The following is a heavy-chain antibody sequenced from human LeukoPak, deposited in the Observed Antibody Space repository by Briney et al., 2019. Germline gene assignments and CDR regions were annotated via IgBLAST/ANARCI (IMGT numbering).Heavy chain of an antibody. CDR1: GDSVSSRTAA. D-gene: IGHD6-13*01. J-gene: IGHJ5*02. CDR2: TYYRSKWYN. CDR3: ARGNLAAAGDNWFDP. Sequence: SQTLSLTCAISGDSVSSRTAAWNWIRQSPSRGLEWLGRTYYRSKWYNDFAESVKSRITIDTDTSKNHFSLHLNSVTPEDTAVYYCARGNLAAAGDNWFDPWGQGTLVTVSS. V-gene: IGHV6-1*01.